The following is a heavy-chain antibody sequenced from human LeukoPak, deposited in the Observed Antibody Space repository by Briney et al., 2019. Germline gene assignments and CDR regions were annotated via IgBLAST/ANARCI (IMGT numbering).Heavy chain of an antibody. CDR2: LSYDGSDK. V-gene: IGHV3-30*04. Sequence: GGSLRLSCAASGFTFGSYAMHWVRQAPGKGLEWVAVLSYDGSDKYYADSVKGRFTISRDNSKNTLYLQMNSLRAEDTAIYYCARGRVTIFPGDSKERCYGMDVWGQGTTVTVSS. CDR1: GFTFGSYA. CDR3: ARGRVTIFPGDSKERCYGMDV. D-gene: IGHD3-3*01. J-gene: IGHJ6*02.